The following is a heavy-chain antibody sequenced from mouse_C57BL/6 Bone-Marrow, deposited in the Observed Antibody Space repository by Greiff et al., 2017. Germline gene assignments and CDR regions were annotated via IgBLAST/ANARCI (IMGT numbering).Heavy chain of an antibody. CDR2: ISDGGSYT. CDR3: ARREIYYDYLYAMDY. J-gene: IGHJ4*01. D-gene: IGHD2-4*01. Sequence: EVQGVESGGGLVKPGGSLKLSCAASGFTFSSYAMSWVRQTPEKRLEWVATISDGGSYTYYPDNVKGRFTISRDNAKNNLYLQMSHLKSEDTAMYYCARREIYYDYLYAMDYWGQGTSVTVSS. CDR1: GFTFSSYA. V-gene: IGHV5-4*01.